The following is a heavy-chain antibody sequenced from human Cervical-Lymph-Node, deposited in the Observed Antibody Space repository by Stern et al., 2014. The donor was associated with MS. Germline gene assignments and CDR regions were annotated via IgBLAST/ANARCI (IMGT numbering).Heavy chain of an antibody. Sequence: EAQLVESGPEVKRPGESLKISCQASGYTFTSYWIGWVRQMPGKGLEWIPIIFPGGSDIRYSPSFQGQSTISPDKPSSTAYLQWNNLKASDTAIYYCARQRYFDYWGQGTLVTVSS. CDR3: ARQRYFDY. CDR1: GYTFTSYW. J-gene: IGHJ4*02. V-gene: IGHV5-51*01. CDR2: IFPGGSDI.